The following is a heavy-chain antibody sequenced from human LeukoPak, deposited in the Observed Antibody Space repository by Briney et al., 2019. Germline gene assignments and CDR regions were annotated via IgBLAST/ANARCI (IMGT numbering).Heavy chain of an antibody. J-gene: IGHJ4*02. CDR3: AKATLSYYYDSSGPAGD. Sequence: PGGSLRLSCAASGFTFDDYAMHWVRQAPGKGLEWVSGISWNSGSIGYADSVKGRFTISRDNAKNSLYLQMNSLRAEDTALYYCAKATLSYYYDSSGPAGDWGQGTLVTVSS. CDR1: GFTFDDYA. V-gene: IGHV3-9*01. CDR2: ISWNSGSI. D-gene: IGHD3-22*01.